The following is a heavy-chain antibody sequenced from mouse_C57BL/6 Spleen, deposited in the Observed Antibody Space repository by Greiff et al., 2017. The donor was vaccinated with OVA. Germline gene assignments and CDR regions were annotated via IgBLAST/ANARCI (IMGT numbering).Heavy chain of an antibody. CDR2: ISSGSSTI. D-gene: IGHD2-3*01. V-gene: IGHV5-17*01. CDR3: ARPGWLLYAMDY. CDR1: GFTFSDYG. J-gene: IGHJ4*01. Sequence: DVHLVESGGGLVKPGGSLKLSCAASGFTFSDYGMHWVRQAPEKGLEWVAYISSGSSTIYYADTVKGRFTISRDNAKNTLFLQMTSLRSEDTAMYYCARPGWLLYAMDYWGQGTSVTVSS.